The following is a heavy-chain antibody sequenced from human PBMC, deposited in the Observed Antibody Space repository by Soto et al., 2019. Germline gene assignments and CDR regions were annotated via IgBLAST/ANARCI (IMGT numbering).Heavy chain of an antibody. CDR2: IWYDGSNK. CDR1: GFTFSSYG. V-gene: IGHV3-33*01. Sequence: QVQLVESGGGVVQPGRSLRLSCAASGFTFSSYGMHWVRQAPGKGLEWVAVIWYDGSNKYYADSVKGRFTISRDNSKNTLYLQMNSLRAEDTAVYYCARVRGYGDYSFDYWGQGTLVTVSS. D-gene: IGHD4-17*01. CDR3: ARVRGYGDYSFDY. J-gene: IGHJ4*02.